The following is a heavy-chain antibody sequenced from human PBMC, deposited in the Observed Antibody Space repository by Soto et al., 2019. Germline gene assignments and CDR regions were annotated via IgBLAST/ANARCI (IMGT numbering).Heavy chain of an antibody. CDR1: GFSLSARGVG. CDR3: ANRPYSSPWHDAYDI. D-gene: IGHD6-13*01. J-gene: IGHJ3*02. Sequence: QITLKESGPTLVKPTETLTLTCAFSGFSLSARGVGVGWIRQPPGKALEWLAIIYWDDDKRYSPSLKSTFTITKATSKNQVVLTMTNMDPVDTSTYFCANRPYSSPWHDAYDIWGPGTMVTVSS. V-gene: IGHV2-5*02. CDR2: IYWDDDK.